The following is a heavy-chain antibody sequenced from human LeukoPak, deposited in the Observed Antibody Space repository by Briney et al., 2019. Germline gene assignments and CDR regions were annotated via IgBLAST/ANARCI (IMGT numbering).Heavy chain of an antibody. Sequence: GGSLRLSCAASGFTFSNYAMTWVRQAPGKGLEWVSTISGSGGSTYYADSVKGRFTISRDNSKNTLYLQMNSLRAEDTAVYYCAKGYSSGRSPFDYWGQGTLVTVSS. D-gene: IGHD6-19*01. CDR2: ISGSGGST. V-gene: IGHV3-23*01. CDR3: AKGYSSGRSPFDY. CDR1: GFTFSNYA. J-gene: IGHJ4*02.